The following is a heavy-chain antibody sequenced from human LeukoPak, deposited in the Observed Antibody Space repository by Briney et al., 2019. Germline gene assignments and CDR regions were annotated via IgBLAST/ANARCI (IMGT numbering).Heavy chain of an antibody. CDR1: GFTFSSYA. CDR2: ISNSGGTT. CDR3: AKYSDYDYFDY. J-gene: IGHJ4*02. V-gene: IGHV3-23*01. D-gene: IGHD4-11*01. Sequence: GGSLRLSCAASGFTFSSYAMSWVRQAPGKGLEWVSGISNSGGTTYYAGSGKGRFTISRDNSKNTLYLQMNSLRAEDTAVYYCAKYSDYDYFDYWGQGTLVTVSS.